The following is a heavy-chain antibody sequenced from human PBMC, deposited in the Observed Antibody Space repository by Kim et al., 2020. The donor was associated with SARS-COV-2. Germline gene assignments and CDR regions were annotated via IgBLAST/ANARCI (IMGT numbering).Heavy chain of an antibody. J-gene: IGHJ5*02. Sequence: LTISRDNAKNTLYLQMNSLRAEDTAVYYCARDRGKYYYGSGSYYNWFDPWGQGTLVTVSS. CDR3: ARDRGKYYYGSGSYYNWFDP. D-gene: IGHD3-10*01. V-gene: IGHV3-74*01.